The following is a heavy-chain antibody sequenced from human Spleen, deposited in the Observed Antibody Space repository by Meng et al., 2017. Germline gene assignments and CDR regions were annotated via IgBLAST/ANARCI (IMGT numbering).Heavy chain of an antibody. D-gene: IGHD1-14*01. CDR2: INPNSGGT. CDR3: AHITIAGRKHIDY. Sequence: ASVKVSCKASGYTFTGYYMHWVRQAPGQGLEWMGRINPNSGGTNYPQKFQGRVTMTRDTSISTAYMELSRLRSDDTAVYYCAHITIAGRKHIDYWGQGTLVTVSS. CDR1: GYTFTGYY. V-gene: IGHV1-2*06. J-gene: IGHJ4*02.